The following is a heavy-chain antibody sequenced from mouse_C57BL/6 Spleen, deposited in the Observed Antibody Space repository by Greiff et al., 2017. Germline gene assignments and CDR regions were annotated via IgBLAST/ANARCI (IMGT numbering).Heavy chain of an antibody. V-gene: IGHV5-4*01. Sequence: EVQGVESGGGLVKPGGSLKLSCAASGFTFSSYAMSWVRQTPEKRLEWVATISDGGSYTYYPDNVKGRFTISRDNAKNNLYLQMSHLKSEDTAMYYCARDGEITTFFDYWGQGTTLTVSS. CDR3: ARDGEITTFFDY. CDR1: GFTFSSYA. J-gene: IGHJ2*01. D-gene: IGHD2-4*01. CDR2: ISDGGSYT.